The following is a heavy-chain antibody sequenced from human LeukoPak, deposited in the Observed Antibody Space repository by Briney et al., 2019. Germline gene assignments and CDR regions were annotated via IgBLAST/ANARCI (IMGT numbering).Heavy chain of an antibody. CDR1: GYTLTNYA. V-gene: IGHV1-3*01. CDR2: ISAGNGNT. CDR3: ARLLGASDAFDI. D-gene: IGHD3-16*01. Sequence: GASVKVSCKASGYTLTNYAIHWVRRAPGQGLEWMGWISAGNGNTKYSQKFQGRVTITRDTSASTAYMELSSLRSEDTDVYYCARLLGASDAFDIWGQGTMVTVSS. J-gene: IGHJ3*02.